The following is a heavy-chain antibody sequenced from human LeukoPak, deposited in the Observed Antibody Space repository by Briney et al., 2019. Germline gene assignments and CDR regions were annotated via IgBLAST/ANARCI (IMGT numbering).Heavy chain of an antibody. Sequence: ASVKVSCKASGYTFTSYGISWVRQAPGQGLEWMGWISAYNGNTNYAQKLQGRVTMTTDTSTSIAYMELRSLRSDDTAVYYCARDPPSIYDFWSGYPQVGMDVWGQGTTVTVSS. CDR2: ISAYNGNT. D-gene: IGHD3-3*01. J-gene: IGHJ6*02. CDR1: GYTFTSYG. V-gene: IGHV1-18*01. CDR3: ARDPPSIYDFWSGYPQVGMDV.